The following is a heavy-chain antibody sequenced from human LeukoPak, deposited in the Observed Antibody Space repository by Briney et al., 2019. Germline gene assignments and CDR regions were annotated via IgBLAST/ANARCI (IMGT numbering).Heavy chain of an antibody. D-gene: IGHD3-22*01. J-gene: IGHJ4*02. CDR1: GGSFSGYY. Sequence: SETLSLTSAVYGGSFSGYYWSWIRQPPGKGLEWIGEINHSGSTNYNPSLKSRVTISVDTSKNQFSLKLSSVTAADTAVYYCARDRSGYYQGSFDYWGQGTLVTVSS. V-gene: IGHV4-34*01. CDR2: INHSGST. CDR3: ARDRSGYYQGSFDY.